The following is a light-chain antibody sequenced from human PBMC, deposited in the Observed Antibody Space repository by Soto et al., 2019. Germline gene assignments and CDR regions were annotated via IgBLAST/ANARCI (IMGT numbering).Light chain of an antibody. CDR1: QSVSSN. J-gene: IGKJ2*01. Sequence: EIVMTQSPATLSVSPGERATLSCRASQSVSSNLAWYQQKPGQAPRLLIYGASTRATGIPARFSGSGSGTAFTLTISSLQSEDFAVYYCQQYNNWPHTFDQGTKLEIK. V-gene: IGKV3-15*01. CDR3: QQYNNWPHT. CDR2: GAS.